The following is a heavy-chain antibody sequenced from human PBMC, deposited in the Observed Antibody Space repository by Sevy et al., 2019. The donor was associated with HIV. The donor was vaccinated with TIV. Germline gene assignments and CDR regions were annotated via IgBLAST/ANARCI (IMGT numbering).Heavy chain of an antibody. J-gene: IGHJ4*02. CDR3: AREGDYDYVWGSSYFDY. CDR2: TYYRSKWYN. Sequence: SSTLSLTCAISGDSVSSNSAAWNWIRQSPSRGLEWLGRTYYRSKWYNDYAVSVKSRITINPDTSKNQFSLQLNSVTPEDTAVYYCAREGDYDYVWGSSYFDYWGQGTLVTVSS. D-gene: IGHD3-16*01. V-gene: IGHV6-1*01. CDR1: GDSVSSNSAA.